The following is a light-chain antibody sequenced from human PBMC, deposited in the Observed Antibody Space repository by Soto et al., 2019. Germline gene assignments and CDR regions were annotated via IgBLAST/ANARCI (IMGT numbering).Light chain of an antibody. J-gene: IGLJ1*01. Sequence: QSVLTQPPSASGTPGQRVTISCSGSSSNIGSNTVNWYQQLPGTAPKLLIYNNNQRPSGVPDRFSGSTSGTSASLAISGLQSEDEDDYYCAAWDDSLNGLVFGTGTKLTVL. CDR3: AAWDDSLNGLV. CDR2: NNN. V-gene: IGLV1-44*01. CDR1: SSNIGSNT.